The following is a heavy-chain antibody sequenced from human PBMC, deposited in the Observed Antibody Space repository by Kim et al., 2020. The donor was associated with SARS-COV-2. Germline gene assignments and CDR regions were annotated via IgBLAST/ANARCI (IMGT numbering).Heavy chain of an antibody. V-gene: IGHV1-69*13. CDR1: GGTFSSYA. J-gene: IGHJ5*02. Sequence: SVKVSCKASGGTFSSYAISWVRQAPGQGLEWMGGIIPIFGTANYAQKFQGRVTITADESTSTAYMELSSLRSEDTAVYYCAREHGPSLGYSYGYGWFDPWGQGTLVTVSS. CDR3: AREHGPSLGYSYGYGWFDP. CDR2: IIPIFGTA. D-gene: IGHD5-18*01.